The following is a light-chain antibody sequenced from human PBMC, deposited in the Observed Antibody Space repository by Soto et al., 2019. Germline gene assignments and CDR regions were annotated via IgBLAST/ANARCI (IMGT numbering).Light chain of an antibody. CDR3: QQYGSSPLT. Sequence: EIVLTQSPGTLSLSAGERVTLSCRASQSVSSSFLAWYQQKPGQAPRLVIYGAASRASGIPDRFSGRGSGTDFSLTISRLEPEDFAVYFCQQYGSSPLTFGGGTKVDIK. V-gene: IGKV3-20*01. CDR1: QSVSSSF. CDR2: GAA. J-gene: IGKJ4*01.